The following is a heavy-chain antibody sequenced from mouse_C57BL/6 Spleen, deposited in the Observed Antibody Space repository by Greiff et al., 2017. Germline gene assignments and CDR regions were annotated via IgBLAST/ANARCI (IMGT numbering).Heavy chain of an antibody. Sequence: QVQLQQSGAELVKPGASVKISCKASGYAFSSYWMNWVKQRPGKGLEWIGQIYPGDGDTNYNGKFKGKATLTADKSSSTGYMQLSALTSEDSAVYFCARGGTTVEDYWGQGTTLTVSS. CDR3: ARGGTTVEDY. V-gene: IGHV1-80*01. D-gene: IGHD1-1*01. J-gene: IGHJ2*01. CDR2: IYPGDGDT. CDR1: GYAFSSYW.